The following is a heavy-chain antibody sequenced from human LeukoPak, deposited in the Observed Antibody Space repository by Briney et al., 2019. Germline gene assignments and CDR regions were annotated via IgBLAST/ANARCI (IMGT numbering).Heavy chain of an antibody. Sequence: GGSLRLSCAASGFTFSSYSMNWVRQAPGKGLEWVSSISSSSSYIYYADSVKGRFTISRDNAKNSLYLQMNSLRAEDTAVYYCARPGQVNYDSSGYYNYWGQGTLVTVSS. D-gene: IGHD3-22*01. CDR1: GFTFSSYS. CDR3: ARPGQVNYDSSGYYNY. CDR2: ISSSSSYI. J-gene: IGHJ4*02. V-gene: IGHV3-21*01.